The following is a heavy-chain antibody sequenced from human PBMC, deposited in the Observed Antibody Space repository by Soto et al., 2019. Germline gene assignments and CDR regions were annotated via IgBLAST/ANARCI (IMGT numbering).Heavy chain of an antibody. CDR2: IKSKTDGETV. Sequence: GGSLRLSCVGSGISFTTAWMNWVRQAPGKGLEWVGRIKSKTDGETVDYAAPVRGRFIISRDDSKNTVYLSVSGLKTEDTAIYYCATQQFFDASGFSFDQWGQGNLVTVSS. CDR3: ATQQFFDASGFSFDQ. V-gene: IGHV3-15*01. J-gene: IGHJ4*02. D-gene: IGHD3-22*01. CDR1: GISFTTAW.